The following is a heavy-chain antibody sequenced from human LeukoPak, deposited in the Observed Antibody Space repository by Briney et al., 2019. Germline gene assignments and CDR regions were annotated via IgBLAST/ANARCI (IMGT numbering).Heavy chain of an antibody. CDR2: IYTSGST. D-gene: IGHD2-2*01. CDR3: ARGPCGSTSCLFDY. CDR1: GGSISSGSYY. Sequence: PSQTLSLTCTVSGGSISSGSYYWSWIRQPAGKGLEWIGRIYTSGSTNYNPSLKSRVTISVDKSKNQFSLKLSSVTAADTAVYYCARGPCGSTSCLFDYWGQGTLVTVSS. V-gene: IGHV4-61*02. J-gene: IGHJ4*02.